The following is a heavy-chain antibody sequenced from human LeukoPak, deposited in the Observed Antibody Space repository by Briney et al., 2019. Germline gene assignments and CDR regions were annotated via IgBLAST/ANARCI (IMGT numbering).Heavy chain of an antibody. D-gene: IGHD6-25*01. CDR2: IYTSGST. Sequence: SETLSLTCTVSGGSSISYYWSWIRQPAGKGVEWIGRIYTSGSTNYNPSLKSRVTISVDKSKNQFSLKLSSVTAADTAVYYFARLAAYLYYMDVWGKGTTVTVSS. J-gene: IGHJ6*03. V-gene: IGHV4-4*07. CDR3: ARLAAYLYYMDV. CDR1: GGSSISYY.